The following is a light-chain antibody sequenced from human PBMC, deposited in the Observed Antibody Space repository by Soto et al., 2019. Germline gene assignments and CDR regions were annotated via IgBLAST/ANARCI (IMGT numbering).Light chain of an antibody. CDR3: QQYDDWPLT. J-gene: IGKJ1*01. V-gene: IGKV3-15*01. CDR2: RAT. Sequence: EIVMTQSPATLSVSPGERATLSCRASQSVTSNLAWYQHKPGQAPRLLIYRATARAAGIPARFGGSGSGTEFTLTISSLQSEDFAIYYCQQYDDWPLTFGQGTKVEI. CDR1: QSVTSN.